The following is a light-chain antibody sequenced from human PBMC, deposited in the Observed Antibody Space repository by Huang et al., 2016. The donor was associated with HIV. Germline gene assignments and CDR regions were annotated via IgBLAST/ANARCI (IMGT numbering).Light chain of an antibody. CDR2: GAS. CDR3: QQYNHWPLT. V-gene: IGKV3-15*01. CDR1: QSISTD. Sequence: EVVMTQSPGSLSVSPGERVTLSCRASQSISTDLAWYQQRPGQAPRLLVVGASIRATGLPATGIPTRFSGSGSGTDFTLTISSLRSEDFAVYYCQQYNHWPLTFGGGTKVEIK. J-gene: IGKJ4*01.